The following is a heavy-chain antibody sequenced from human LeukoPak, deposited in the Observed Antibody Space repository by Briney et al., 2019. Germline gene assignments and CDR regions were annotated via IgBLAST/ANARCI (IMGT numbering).Heavy chain of an antibody. CDR1: GFTFSSYG. Sequence: QPGGSLRLSCAASGFTFSSYGMHWVRQAPGKGLEWVAVISYDGSNKYYADSVKGRFTISRDNSKNTLYLQMNSLRAEDTAVYYCAKDFGRAVAGDPYYYYGMDVWGQGTTVTVSS. D-gene: IGHD6-19*01. V-gene: IGHV3-30*18. CDR2: ISYDGSNK. J-gene: IGHJ6*02. CDR3: AKDFGRAVAGDPYYYYGMDV.